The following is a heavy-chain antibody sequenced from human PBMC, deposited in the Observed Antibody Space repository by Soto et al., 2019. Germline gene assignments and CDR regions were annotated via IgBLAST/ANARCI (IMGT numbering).Heavy chain of an antibody. CDR1: GFTFSSYA. CDR3: ASGFGDYLFVVNY. J-gene: IGHJ4*02. D-gene: IGHD4-17*01. Sequence: QVQLVESGGGVVQPGRSLRLSCAASGFTFSSYAMHWVRQAPGKGLEWVAVISYDGSNKYYADSVKGRFTISRDNSKNPLYLQMNSLRAEDTAVYYCASGFGDYLFVVNYWGQGTLVTVSS. CDR2: ISYDGSNK. V-gene: IGHV3-30-3*01.